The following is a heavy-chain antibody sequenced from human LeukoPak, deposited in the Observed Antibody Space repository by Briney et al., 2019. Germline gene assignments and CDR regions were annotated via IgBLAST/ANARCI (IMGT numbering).Heavy chain of an antibody. J-gene: IGHJ4*02. D-gene: IGHD3-10*01. CDR1: GFSISSSSYY. CDR3: ARGVPYYYGSGEAEALGFDY. V-gene: IGHV4-39*07. CDR2: IYYSGST. Sequence: PSETLSLTCTASGFSISSSSYYWGWIRQPPGKGLEWIGSIYYSGSTYYNPSLKSRVTISVDTSKNLFSLKLSSVTAADTAVYYCARGVPYYYGSGEAEALGFDYWGQGTLVTVSS.